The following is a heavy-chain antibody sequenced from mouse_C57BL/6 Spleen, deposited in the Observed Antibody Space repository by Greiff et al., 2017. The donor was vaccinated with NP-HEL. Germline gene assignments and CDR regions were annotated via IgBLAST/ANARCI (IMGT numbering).Heavy chain of an antibody. D-gene: IGHD1-1*01. V-gene: IGHV5-9-1*02. CDR2: ISSGGDYI. J-gene: IGHJ4*01. CDR3: TREGIYAHAMDY. CDR1: GFTFSSYA. Sequence: EVQRVESGEGLVKPGGSLKLSCAASGFTFSSYAMSWVRQTPEKRLEWVAYISSGGDYIYYADTVKGRFTISRDNARNTLYLQMSSLKSEDTAMYYCTREGIYAHAMDYWGQGTSVTVSS.